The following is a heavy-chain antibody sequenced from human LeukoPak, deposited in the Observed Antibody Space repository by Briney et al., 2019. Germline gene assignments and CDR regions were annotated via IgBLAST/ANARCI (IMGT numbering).Heavy chain of an antibody. V-gene: IGHV3-66*01. CDR1: GFTVSSNY. J-gene: IGHJ4*02. D-gene: IGHD3-3*01. Sequence: GGSLRLSCAASGFTVSSNYMSWVRQGPGKGLEWVSVIYSAGRTYYADSVKGRFTISRDNSKNTLYLQMNSLRAEDTAVYYCARDRGGTTRFLEGTYDYWGQGTLVTVSS. CDR3: ARDRGGTTRFLEGTYDY. CDR2: IYSAGRT.